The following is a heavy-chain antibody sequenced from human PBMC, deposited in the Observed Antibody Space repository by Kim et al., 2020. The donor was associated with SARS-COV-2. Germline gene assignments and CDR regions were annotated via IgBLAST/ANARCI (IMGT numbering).Heavy chain of an antibody. CDR3: AKIKQQPQDVVRGAAYYYYYGMDV. Sequence: GGSLRLSCAASGFTFSSYAMSWVRQAPGKGLEWVSAISGSGGSTYYADSVKGRFTISRDNSKNTLYLQMNSLRAEDTAVYYCAKIKQQPQDVVRGAAYYYYYGMDVWGQGTTVTVSS. J-gene: IGHJ6*02. CDR2: ISGSGGST. V-gene: IGHV3-23*01. D-gene: IGHD3-10*01. CDR1: GFTFSSYA.